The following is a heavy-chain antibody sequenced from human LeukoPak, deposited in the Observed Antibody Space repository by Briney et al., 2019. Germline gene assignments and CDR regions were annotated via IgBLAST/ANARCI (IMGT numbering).Heavy chain of an antibody. CDR1: GGSISSGDYY. CDR2: IYYSGNT. CDR3: ATGGYTGYDLPY. Sequence: SETLSLTCTVSGGSISSGDYYWTWIRQHPGKGLGWIGYIYYSGNTYYSPSLKSRVTISLDTSKNQFSLKLSSVTAADTAVYYCATGGYTGYDLPYWGQGTLVTVSS. J-gene: IGHJ4*02. V-gene: IGHV4-31*03. D-gene: IGHD5-12*01.